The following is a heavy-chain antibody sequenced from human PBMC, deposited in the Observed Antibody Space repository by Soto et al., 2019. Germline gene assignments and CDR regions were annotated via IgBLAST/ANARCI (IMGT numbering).Heavy chain of an antibody. V-gene: IGHV4-59*12. Sequence: QVQLHESGPGLVKPSETLSLTCTVSGDSMAPYYWTWIRQSPGRGLEWIGYIYSSGTTNYNPSLKSRVNISIDTSKNQFSLRLNSVTAADTAVYYCARTGGFEIRPPDYWGRGSLVTVSS. CDR1: GDSMAPYY. D-gene: IGHD7-27*01. J-gene: IGHJ4*02. CDR3: ARTGGFEIRPPDY. CDR2: IYSSGTT.